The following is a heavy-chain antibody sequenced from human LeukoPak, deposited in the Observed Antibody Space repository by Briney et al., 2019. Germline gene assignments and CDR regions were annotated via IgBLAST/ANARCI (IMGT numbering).Heavy chain of an antibody. J-gene: IGHJ4*02. CDR1: GFTFSSYA. Sequence: GGSLRLSCAASGFTFSSYAMSWVRQAPGKGLEWVANINQDGGKKYYVDSVRGRFAISRDNAENSVYLQMNSLRAEDTALYYCARRGAPDNWGQGTLVTVSS. CDR3: ARRGAPDN. D-gene: IGHD1-26*01. CDR2: INQDGGKK. V-gene: IGHV3-7*01.